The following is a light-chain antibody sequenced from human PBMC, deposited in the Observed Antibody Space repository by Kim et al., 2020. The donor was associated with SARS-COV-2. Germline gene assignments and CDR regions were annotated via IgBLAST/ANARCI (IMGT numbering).Light chain of an antibody. CDR2: GKN. J-gene: IGLJ2*01. Sequence: GQTVRIPCQGDSLRSYYASWYQQKPGQAPVLVIYGKNNRPSGIPDRFSGSSSGNTASLTITGAQAEDEADYYCNSRDISGNHVSVVFGGGTQLTVL. V-gene: IGLV3-19*01. CDR1: SLRSYY. CDR3: NSRDISGNHVSVV.